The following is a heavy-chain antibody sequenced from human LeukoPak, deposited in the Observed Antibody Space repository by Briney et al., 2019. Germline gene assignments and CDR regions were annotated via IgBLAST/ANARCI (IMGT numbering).Heavy chain of an antibody. Sequence: SETLSLTCAVSGGSISSYYWSWIRQPPGKGLEWIGYIYYSGSTNYNPSLKSRVTISVDTSKNQFSLKLSSVTAADTAVYYCARELYGDYAFDYWGQGTLVTVSS. CDR3: ARELYGDYAFDY. J-gene: IGHJ4*02. CDR1: GGSISSYY. CDR2: IYYSGST. D-gene: IGHD4-17*01. V-gene: IGHV4-59*01.